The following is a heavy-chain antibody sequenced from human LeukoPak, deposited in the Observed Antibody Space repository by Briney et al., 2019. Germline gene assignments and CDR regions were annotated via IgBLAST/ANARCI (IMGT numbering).Heavy chain of an antibody. J-gene: IGHJ4*02. D-gene: IGHD4-23*01. V-gene: IGHV4-39*02. CDR3: AREATVANFDY. CDR1: SGSISTSNYY. Sequence: SETLSLTCTVSSGSISTSNYYWGWVRQPPGKALEWIGNIFYSGSTYYSPSLKSRVTISVDTSKNQFSLKLSSVTAADTAVYYCAREATVANFDYWGQGTLVTVSS. CDR2: IFYSGST.